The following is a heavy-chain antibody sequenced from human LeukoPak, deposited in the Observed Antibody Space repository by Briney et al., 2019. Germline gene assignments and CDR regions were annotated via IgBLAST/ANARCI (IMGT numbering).Heavy chain of an antibody. CDR2: MSSNGGST. J-gene: IGHJ4*02. CDR3: ARGAYGDPHPLGY. CDR1: GFTFSSYA. Sequence: GGSLRLSCTASGFTFSSYAMHWVRKAPGKGLEYDSAMSSNGGSTSYADPVKGRFTISRDNSKNTLYLQMGSLRAEDMAVYYCARGAYGDPHPLGYWGQGTLVTVSS. V-gene: IGHV3-64*02. D-gene: IGHD4-17*01.